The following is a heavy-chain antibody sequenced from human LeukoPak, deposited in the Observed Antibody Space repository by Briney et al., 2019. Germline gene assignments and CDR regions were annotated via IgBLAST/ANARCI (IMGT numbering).Heavy chain of an antibody. J-gene: IGHJ4*02. D-gene: IGHD5-18*01. CDR2: ISYDGSNK. Sequence: PGTSLRLSCAASGFTFSSYGMHWVRQAPGKGLEWVAVISYDGSNKYYADSVKGRFTISRDNSKNTLYLQMNSLRAEDTAVYYCAKDRYTAMVYLIDYWGQGTLVTVSS. CDR3: AKDRYTAMVYLIDY. V-gene: IGHV3-30*18. CDR1: GFTFSSYG.